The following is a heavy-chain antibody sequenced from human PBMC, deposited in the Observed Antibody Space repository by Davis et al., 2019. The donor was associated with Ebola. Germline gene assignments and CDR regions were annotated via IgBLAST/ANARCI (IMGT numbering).Heavy chain of an antibody. D-gene: IGHD6-6*01. V-gene: IGHV3-74*01. CDR3: ASTIAARDHS. J-gene: IGHJ4*02. CDR1: GFTFSSYW. CDR2: INPDGSFT. Sequence: PGGSLRPSCAASGFTFSSYWMHWVRQAPGKGLVWVSRINPDGSFTDYADSVKGRFTISRDNAKNTLYLQMNSLRIEDTAVYYCASTIAARDHSWGQGTLVTVSS.